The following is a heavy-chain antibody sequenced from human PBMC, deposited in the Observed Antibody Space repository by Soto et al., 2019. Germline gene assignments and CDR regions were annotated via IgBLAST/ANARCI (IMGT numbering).Heavy chain of an antibody. D-gene: IGHD2-15*01. CDR3: ARIPRYSYATSDPLDN. CDR1: GGTFNTYT. J-gene: IGHJ4*02. Sequence: ASVKVSCKASGGTFNTYTFSWVRQAPGQGLEWMGSILPIMGSVNYAHDFRGRLSITADPSTTTAYMELTSLTSHDTAMYYCARIPRYSYATSDPLDNWGQGTLVTVSS. CDR2: ILPIMGSV. V-gene: IGHV1-69*08.